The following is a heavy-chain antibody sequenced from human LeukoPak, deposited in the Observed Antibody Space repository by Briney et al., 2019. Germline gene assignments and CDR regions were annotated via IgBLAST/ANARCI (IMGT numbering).Heavy chain of an antibody. J-gene: IGHJ4*02. V-gene: IGHV4-59*01. Sequence: SETLSLTCAVDGGSFSGYYWTWIRQPPGKGLEWIGYIYYSGSTNYNPSLKSRVTISVDTSKNQFSLKLSSVTAADTAVYYCARGARASLFDYWGQGTLVTVSS. CDR2: IYYSGST. CDR1: GGSFSGYY. CDR3: ARGARASLFDY.